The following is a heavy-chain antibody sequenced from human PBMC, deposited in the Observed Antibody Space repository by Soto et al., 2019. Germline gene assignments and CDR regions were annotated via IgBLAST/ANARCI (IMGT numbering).Heavy chain of an antibody. J-gene: IGHJ3*02. Sequence: GGSLRLSCAASGFTFSSYWMSWVRQAPGKGLEWAANIKQDGSEKYYVDSVKGRFTISRDNAKNSLYLQMNSLRAEDTAVYYCARDPSFGGAGGAFDIWGQGTMVTVSS. CDR2: IKQDGSEK. V-gene: IGHV3-7*01. D-gene: IGHD3-16*01. CDR1: GFTFSSYW. CDR3: ARDPSFGGAGGAFDI.